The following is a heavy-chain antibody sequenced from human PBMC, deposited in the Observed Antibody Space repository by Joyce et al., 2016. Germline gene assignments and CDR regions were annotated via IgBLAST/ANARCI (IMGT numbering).Heavy chain of an antibody. CDR2: IHSGGNT. Sequence: QVQLQESGPGLVRRSETLSLTCTVSGDSINNYYWSWIRQPPGKGLEWIGFIHSGGNTSYNPSLKSRVTVSIVMSKNPFALKLRSVTAADTAVYYCARGVLHDFVWGSQGYYYALDVWGQGTTVAVSS. D-gene: IGHD3-16*01. J-gene: IGHJ6*02. V-gene: IGHV4-59*01. CDR3: ARGVLHDFVWGSQGYYYALDV. CDR1: GDSINNYY.